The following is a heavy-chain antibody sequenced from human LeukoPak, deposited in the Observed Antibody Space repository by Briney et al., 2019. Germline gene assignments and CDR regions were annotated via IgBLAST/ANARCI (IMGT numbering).Heavy chain of an antibody. CDR2: IKQDGSEE. CDR1: GFTFSNYW. D-gene: IGHD5-12*01. CDR3: AKDRLPSRYTGYDD. Sequence: PGGSLRLSCAASGFTFSNYWMSWVRQAPGKGLEWVANIKQDGSEEFYVDSVKGRFTISRDNARDSLYLQMNSLRAEDTAVYYCAKDRLPSRYTGYDDWAQGTLVTVSS. V-gene: IGHV3-7*01. J-gene: IGHJ4*02.